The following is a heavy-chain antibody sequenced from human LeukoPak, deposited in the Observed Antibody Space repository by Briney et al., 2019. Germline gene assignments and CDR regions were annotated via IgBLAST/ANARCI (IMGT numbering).Heavy chain of an antibody. Sequence: PGGSLRLSCAASGFTFDDYGMSWVRQAPGKGLEWVSGINWNGGSTGYADSVKGRFTISRDNAKNSLYLQMNSLRAEDTAVYYCARDTNFWSGYYEDYWGQGTLVTVSS. D-gene: IGHD3-3*01. CDR3: ARDTNFWSGYYEDY. CDR1: GFTFDDYG. V-gene: IGHV3-20*04. CDR2: INWNGGST. J-gene: IGHJ4*02.